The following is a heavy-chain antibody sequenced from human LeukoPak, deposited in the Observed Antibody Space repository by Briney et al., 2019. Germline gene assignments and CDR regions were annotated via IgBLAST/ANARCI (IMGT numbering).Heavy chain of an antibody. CDR2: IYYSGSV. CDR3: ARLQRSYASVWYYRWIDP. D-gene: IGHD6-19*01. CDR1: GGSISVTNYY. Sequence: SETLSLTCTVSGGSISVTNYYWGWLRQTPGKGLEWIVTIYYSGSVYYNPSLKSRVTISVETSRNPFSLRLNSVTAADTAAYYCARLQRSYASVWYYRWIDPWGQGSLVTVSS. V-gene: IGHV4-39*01. J-gene: IGHJ5*02.